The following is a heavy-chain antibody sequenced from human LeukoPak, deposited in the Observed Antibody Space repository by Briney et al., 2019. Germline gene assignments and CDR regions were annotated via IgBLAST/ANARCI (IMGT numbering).Heavy chain of an antibody. CDR1: KFAFSSYA. D-gene: IGHD7-27*01. Sequence: GGSLRLSCAASKFAFSSYAMSWVRQAPGKGLEWVANIKKDGSEKYYVDSVKGRFTISRDNAKNSLYLQMNSLRAEGTAVYYCAANWGPDYWGQGTLVTVSS. CDR2: IKKDGSEK. V-gene: IGHV3-7*01. CDR3: AANWGPDY. J-gene: IGHJ4*02.